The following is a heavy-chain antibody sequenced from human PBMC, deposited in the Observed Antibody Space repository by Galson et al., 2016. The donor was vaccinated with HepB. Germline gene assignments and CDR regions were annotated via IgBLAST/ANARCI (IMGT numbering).Heavy chain of an antibody. CDR3: AREDPNVAVAALDY. V-gene: IGHV3-33*01. CDR2: IWCDGSNK. Sequence: SLRLSCAASRFTFSRYGMHWVRQAPGKGLEWVAGIWCDGSNKYYADSVKGRFTISRDNSKNTLYLQMNSLRAEDTAVYYCAREDPNVAVAALDYWGQGTLVTVSS. CDR1: RFTFSRYG. J-gene: IGHJ4*02. D-gene: IGHD6-19*01.